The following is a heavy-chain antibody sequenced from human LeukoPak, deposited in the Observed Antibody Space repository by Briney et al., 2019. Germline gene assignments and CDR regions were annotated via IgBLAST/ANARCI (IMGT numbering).Heavy chain of an antibody. CDR1: GGSISSYY. J-gene: IGHJ3*02. D-gene: IGHD3-22*01. Sequence: PSETLSLTCTVSGGSISSYYWSWIRQPPGKGLEWIGYIYYSGSTYYNPSLKSRVTISVDTSKNQFSLKLSSVTAADTAVYYCARDDSSGPTYAFDIWGQGTMVTVSS. CDR3: ARDDSSGPTYAFDI. V-gene: IGHV4-59*12. CDR2: IYYSGST.